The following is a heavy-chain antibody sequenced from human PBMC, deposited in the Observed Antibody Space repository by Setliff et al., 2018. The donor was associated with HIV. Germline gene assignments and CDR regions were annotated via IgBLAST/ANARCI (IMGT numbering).Heavy chain of an antibody. J-gene: IGHJ4*02. D-gene: IGHD4-4*01. CDR3: AQITVMGY. CDR1: GFTFSNAW. V-gene: IGHV3-7*01. CDR2: IKQDGSER. Sequence: PGGSLRLSCAASGFTFSNAWMSWVRQAPGKGLEWVANIKQDGSERSYVDSVKGRFTISRDNAKNSLYLQMNSLRAEDTAVYYCAQITVMGYWGQGTLVTVSS.